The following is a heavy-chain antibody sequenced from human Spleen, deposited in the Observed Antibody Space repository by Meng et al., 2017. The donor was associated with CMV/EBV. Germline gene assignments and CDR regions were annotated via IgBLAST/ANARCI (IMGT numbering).Heavy chain of an antibody. J-gene: IGHJ4*02. CDR1: GFTFSSYA. CDR2: IYSGTTNT. CDR3: AEHQGSGTYYNYFDY. D-gene: IGHD1-26*01. Sequence: SGFTFSSYAMSWVRQAPVKGLEWVSVIYSGTTNTYYADSVEGRFTISRDDSKNTLYLQVHSLRAEDTAVYYCAEHQGSGTYYNYFDYWGQGTLVTVSS. V-gene: IGHV3-23*03.